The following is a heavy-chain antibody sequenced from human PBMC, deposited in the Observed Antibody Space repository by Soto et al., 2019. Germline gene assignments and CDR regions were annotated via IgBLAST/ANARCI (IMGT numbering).Heavy chain of an antibody. CDR2: ISAYNGNT. Sequence: QVQLVQSGAEVKKPGASVKVSCKASGYTFTSYGISWVRQAPGQGLEWMGWISAYNGNTNYAQKLQGRVTMTTDTSTSTAYMELRSLRSDDTAVDYCARHHSGWHVAKYYYYGMDVWAQGTTVTVS. D-gene: IGHD6-19*01. V-gene: IGHV1-18*01. J-gene: IGHJ6*02. CDR1: GYTFTSYG. CDR3: ARHHSGWHVAKYYYYGMDV.